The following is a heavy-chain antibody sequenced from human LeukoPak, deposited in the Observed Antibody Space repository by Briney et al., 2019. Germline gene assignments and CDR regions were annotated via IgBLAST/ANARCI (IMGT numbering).Heavy chain of an antibody. CDR3: LTPRLAAVGMVY. J-gene: IGHJ4*02. CDR1: GFTFSDYY. V-gene: IGHV3-11*04. Sequence: GSLRLSCAASGFTFSDYYMSWIRQAPGKGLEWVSYISSSGTTIYYADSVKGRFTISRDNAKNSLYLQMNSLRVEDTAVYYCLTPRLAAVGMVYWGQGTLVTVSS. CDR2: ISSSGTTI. D-gene: IGHD6-13*01.